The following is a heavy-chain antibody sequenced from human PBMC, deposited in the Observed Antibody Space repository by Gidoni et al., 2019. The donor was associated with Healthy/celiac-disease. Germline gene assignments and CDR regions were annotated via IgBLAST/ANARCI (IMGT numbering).Heavy chain of an antibody. CDR1: GGTFSSYA. Sequence: QVQLVQSGAEVKKPGSSVKVSCKASGGTFSSYAISWVRQAPGQGLEWMGGIIPIFGTANYAQKFQGRVTITADKSTSTAYMELSSLRSEDTAVYYCAREPWRGNYDFWSGHNHIFDYWGQGTLVTVSS. J-gene: IGHJ4*02. D-gene: IGHD3-3*01. CDR2: IIPIFGTA. V-gene: IGHV1-69*06. CDR3: AREPWRGNYDFWSGHNHIFDY.